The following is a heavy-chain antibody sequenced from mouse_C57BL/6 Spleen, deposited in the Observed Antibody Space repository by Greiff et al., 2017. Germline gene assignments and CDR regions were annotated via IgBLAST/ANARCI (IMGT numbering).Heavy chain of an antibody. J-gene: IGHJ3*01. Sequence: VQLQQPGAELVMPGASVKLSCKASGYTFTSYWMHWVKQRPGQGLEWIGEIDPYDSYTNYNQKFKGKSTLTVDKSSSTAYMQLSSLTSEDSAVYYCAKTLYGAWFAYWGQGTLVTVSA. CDR1: GYTFTSYW. D-gene: IGHD1-1*02. CDR3: AKTLYGAWFAY. V-gene: IGHV1-69*01. CDR2: IDPYDSYT.